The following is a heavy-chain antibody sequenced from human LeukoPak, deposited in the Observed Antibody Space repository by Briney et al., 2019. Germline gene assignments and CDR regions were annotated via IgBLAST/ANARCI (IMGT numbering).Heavy chain of an antibody. CDR2: IYYNGNT. D-gene: IGHD2-21*02. V-gene: IGHV4-39*07. CDR1: GDSISSSDYY. CDR3: AREPVVTGLDY. J-gene: IGHJ4*02. Sequence: PSETLSLTCTVSGDSISSSDYYWAWIRQPPGKGLEWIGNIYYNGNTYYNSSLKSRVTISIDTSKKQFSLRLNAVTAADTAVYYCAREPVVTGLDYWGQGTLVTVSS.